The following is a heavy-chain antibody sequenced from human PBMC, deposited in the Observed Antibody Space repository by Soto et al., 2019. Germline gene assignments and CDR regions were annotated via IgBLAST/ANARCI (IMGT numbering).Heavy chain of an antibody. CDR1: GFTFSSYA. V-gene: IGHV3-23*01. CDR2: ISGSGGST. CDR3: TGVGAPLPHDAFDI. Sequence: VGSLRLSCAASGFTFSSYAMSWVRQAPGKGLEWVSAISGSGGSTYYADSVKGRFTISRDNSKNTLYLQMNSLRAEDTAVYYCTGVGAPLPHDAFDIWGQGTMVTVSS. J-gene: IGHJ3*02. D-gene: IGHD1-26*01.